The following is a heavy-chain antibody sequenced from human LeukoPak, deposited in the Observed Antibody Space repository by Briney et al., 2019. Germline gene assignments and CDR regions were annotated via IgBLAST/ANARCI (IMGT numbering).Heavy chain of an antibody. Sequence: SGGSLRLSCAASGFTFSSYWMNWVRQAPGKGLVWVSRIASDGSSTTYADSVKGRFSISRDNAKNTLYLQMNSLRAEDTAVYYCARAMDVWGQGTTVTVSS. V-gene: IGHV3-74*01. CDR3: ARAMDV. J-gene: IGHJ6*02. CDR2: IASDGSST. CDR1: GFTFSSYW.